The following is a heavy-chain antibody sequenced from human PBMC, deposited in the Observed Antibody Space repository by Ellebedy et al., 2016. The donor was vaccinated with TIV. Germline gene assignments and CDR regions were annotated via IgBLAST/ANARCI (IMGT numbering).Heavy chain of an antibody. Sequence: ASVKVSXXASGYTFTSYGISWVRQAPGQGLEWMGWISAYNGNTNYAQKLQGRVTMTTDTSTSTAYMELRSLRSDDTAVYYCASWGRGYSGYGGDAFDIWGQGTMVTVSS. V-gene: IGHV1-18*01. CDR1: GYTFTSYG. CDR2: ISAYNGNT. D-gene: IGHD5-12*01. J-gene: IGHJ3*02. CDR3: ASWGRGYSGYGGDAFDI.